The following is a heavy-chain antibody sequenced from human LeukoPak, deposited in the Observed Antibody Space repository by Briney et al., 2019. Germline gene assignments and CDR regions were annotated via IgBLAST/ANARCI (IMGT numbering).Heavy chain of an antibody. Sequence: GGSLRLSCAASGFTFSDYYMSWIRQAPGKGLEWVSYISSSSSYTNYADSVKGRFTISRDNAKNSLYLQMNSLRAEDTAVYYCARDVLLWFGELFDWFDPWGQGTLVTVSS. CDR3: ARDVLLWFGELFDWFDP. V-gene: IGHV3-11*06. D-gene: IGHD3-10*01. CDR2: ISSSSSYT. J-gene: IGHJ5*02. CDR1: GFTFSDYY.